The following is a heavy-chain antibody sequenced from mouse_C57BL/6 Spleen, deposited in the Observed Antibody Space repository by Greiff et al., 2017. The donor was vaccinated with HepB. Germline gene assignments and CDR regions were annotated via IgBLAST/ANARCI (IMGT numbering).Heavy chain of an antibody. CDR3: ARGSHWYFDV. J-gene: IGHJ1*03. CDR1: GFTFSDYG. CDR2: ISSGSSTI. Sequence: EVKVVESGGGLVKPGGSLKLSCAASGFTFSDYGMHWVRQAPEKGLEWVAYISSGSSTIYYADTVKGRFTISRDNAKNTLFLQMTSLRSEDTAMYYCARGSHWYFDVWGTGTTVTVSS. V-gene: IGHV5-17*01.